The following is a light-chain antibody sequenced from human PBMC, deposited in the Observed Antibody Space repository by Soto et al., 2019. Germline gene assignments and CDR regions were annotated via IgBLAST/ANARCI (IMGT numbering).Light chain of an antibody. CDR2: DAS. Sequence: EIVLTPSPGTLSLSPGETATLSCRASQSVSNNYLAWYQQKPGQAPRLLLYDASNRATGIPARFSGSGSGTDYTLTISSLEAEDFAVYYCQHRDNWSYIFGQGTKVDIK. CDR1: QSVSNNY. V-gene: IGKV3D-20*02. CDR3: QHRDNWSYI. J-gene: IGKJ2*01.